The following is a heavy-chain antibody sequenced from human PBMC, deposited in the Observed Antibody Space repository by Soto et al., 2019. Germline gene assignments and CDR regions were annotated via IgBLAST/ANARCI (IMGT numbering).Heavy chain of an antibody. V-gene: IGHV3-30*18. Sequence: VQLVESGGGVVQPGRSLRPSCAASGFTFSNYGMHWVRQAPGKGLEWVIVISYDGNVAYYADSVKGRFTISRDNSKNTLYLQMNSLRTEDTAMYYCAKEGPITNWYFDYWGQGTLVTVSS. CDR2: ISYDGNVA. D-gene: IGHD1-1*01. CDR1: GFTFSNYG. J-gene: IGHJ4*02. CDR3: AKEGPITNWYFDY.